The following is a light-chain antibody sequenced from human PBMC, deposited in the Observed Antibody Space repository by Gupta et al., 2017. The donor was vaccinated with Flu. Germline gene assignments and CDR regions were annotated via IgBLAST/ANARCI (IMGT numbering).Light chain of an antibody. CDR3: QVWDPNVDHAV. Sequence: SLVLTQPPSVSVAPGQTAHPSCGGVNVRLESVHWYQQRPGQAPVMVIYDDTDRPSDIPERFSGSNSWTTATLTIDRVESGDEAIYYCQVWDPNVDHAVFGGGTNLIVL. CDR1: NVRLES. J-gene: IGLJ2*01. V-gene: IGLV3-21*02. CDR2: DDT.